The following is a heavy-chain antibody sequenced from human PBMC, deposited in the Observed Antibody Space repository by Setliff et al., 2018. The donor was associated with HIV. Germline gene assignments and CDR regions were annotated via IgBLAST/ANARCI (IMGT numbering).Heavy chain of an antibody. V-gene: IGHV4-38-2*02. CDR3: ARDPSSPVGAFDI. CDR2: IYHSGST. J-gene: IGHJ3*02. Sequence: PSETLSLTCTVSGYSISSGYYWGWIRQPPGKGLEWIGSIYHSGSTYYNPSLKSRVTISVDTSKNQFSLKLSSVTAADTAVYYCARDPSSPVGAFDIWGQGTMVTVSS. D-gene: IGHD2-2*01. CDR1: GYSISSGYY.